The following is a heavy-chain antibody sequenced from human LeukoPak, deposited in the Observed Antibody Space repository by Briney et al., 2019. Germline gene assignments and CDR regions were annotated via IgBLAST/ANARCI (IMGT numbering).Heavy chain of an antibody. CDR1: GFTFSSYW. CDR2: INHNGNVN. J-gene: IGHJ6*02. V-gene: IGHV3-7*03. CDR3: ARGGGLDV. D-gene: IGHD3-16*01. Sequence: GGSLRLSCAASGFTFSSYWMNWARQAPGKGLEWVASINHNGNVNYYVDSVRGRFTISIDNAKNSLYLQMSNLRAEDTAVYFCARGGGLDVWGQGATVTVSS.